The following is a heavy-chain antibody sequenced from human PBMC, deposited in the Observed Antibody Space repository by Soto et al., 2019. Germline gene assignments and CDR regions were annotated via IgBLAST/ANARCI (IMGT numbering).Heavy chain of an antibody. J-gene: IGHJ6*02. CDR2: ISSNGGST. CDR3: VKSFPLYYDFWSGYYSHYYYGMDV. D-gene: IGHD3-3*01. V-gene: IGHV3-64D*08. CDR1: GFTFSSYA. Sequence: GGSLRLSCSASGFTFSSYAMHWVRQAPGKGLEYVSAISSNGGSTYYADSVKGRFPISRDNSKNTLYLQMSSLRAEDTAVYYCVKSFPLYYDFWSGYYSHYYYGMDVWGQGTTVTVSS.